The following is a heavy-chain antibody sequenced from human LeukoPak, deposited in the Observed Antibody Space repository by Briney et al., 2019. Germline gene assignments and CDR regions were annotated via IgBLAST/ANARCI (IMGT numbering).Heavy chain of an antibody. CDR1: GFTFTSYA. J-gene: IGHJ1*01. V-gene: IGHV3-23*01. CDR3: AKDGVSDSSGYYLLEH. D-gene: IGHD3-22*01. CDR2: MSVSGGST. Sequence: PGGSLRLSCAASGFTFTSYAMSWVRQAPGKGLEWVSAMSVSGGSTYYADSVKGRFTVSRDNSKNTLYLEMKSLRGEDTAVYYCAKDGVSDSSGYYLLEHWGQGTLVTVSS.